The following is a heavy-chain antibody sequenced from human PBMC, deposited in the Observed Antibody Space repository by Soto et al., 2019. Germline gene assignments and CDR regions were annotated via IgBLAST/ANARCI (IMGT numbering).Heavy chain of an antibody. CDR3: ARDRSDDKVWGSYSLGHGAFDI. D-gene: IGHD3-16*01. Sequence: GGSLRLSCAASGFTFSSYWMSWVRQAPGKGLEWVANIKQDGSEKYYVDSVKGRFTISRDNAKNSLYLQMNSLRAEDTAVYYCARDRSDDKVWGSYSLGHGAFDIWGQGTMVTVSS. J-gene: IGHJ3*02. V-gene: IGHV3-7*03. CDR2: IKQDGSEK. CDR1: GFTFSSYW.